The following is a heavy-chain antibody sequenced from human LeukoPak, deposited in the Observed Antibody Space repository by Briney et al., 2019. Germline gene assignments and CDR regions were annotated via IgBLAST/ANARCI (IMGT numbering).Heavy chain of an antibody. CDR2: IRFDGSDK. V-gene: IGHV3-30*02. Sequence: GGSLRLSCTASAFTFSNYDMHWVRQAPGKGLEWVAFIRFDGSDKYYADSVKGRFTISRDNSKNTLSLQMNSLRAEDTAVYYCAKDWGGYSYGGGYFSHYWGQGTLVTVSS. CDR3: AKDWGGYSYGGGYFSHY. D-gene: IGHD5-18*01. CDR1: AFTFSNYD. J-gene: IGHJ4*02.